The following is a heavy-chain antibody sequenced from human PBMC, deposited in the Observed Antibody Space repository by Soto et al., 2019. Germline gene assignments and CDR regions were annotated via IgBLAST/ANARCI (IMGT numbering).Heavy chain of an antibody. J-gene: IGHJ6*02. CDR2: ISYDGSNK. Sequence: PVGSLRLSCTGSGFTFSSYAMHWVRQAPGKGLEWVAVISYDGSNKYYADSVKGRFTISRDNSKNTLYLQMNSLRAEDTAVYYCARDHGIVVVTARYYGMDVWGQGTTVTVSS. CDR1: GFTFSSYA. V-gene: IGHV3-30-3*01. D-gene: IGHD2-21*02. CDR3: ARDHGIVVVTARYYGMDV.